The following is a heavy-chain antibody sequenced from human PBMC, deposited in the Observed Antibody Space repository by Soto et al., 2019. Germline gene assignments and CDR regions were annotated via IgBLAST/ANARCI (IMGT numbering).Heavy chain of an antibody. J-gene: IGHJ5*01. CDR3: ATSYHSGFDP. V-gene: IGHV1-18*04. D-gene: IGHD2-2*01. Sequence: QVQLVQSGAEVKKPGASVKVSCKASGYTFTSYGISWIRQAPGQGLEWMGWISPYNGNTKYANKVQGRVTMATDTSTSTAYIELRSLRSDGTAVYFCATSYHSGFDPWGQGNLVSVSS. CDR2: ISPYNGNT. CDR1: GYTFTSYG.